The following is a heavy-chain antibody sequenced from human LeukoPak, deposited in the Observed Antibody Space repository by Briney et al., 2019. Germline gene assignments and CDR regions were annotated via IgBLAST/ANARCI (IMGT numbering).Heavy chain of an antibody. V-gene: IGHV3-74*01. CDR1: GFTFRNFW. CDR2: IIYDGAAT. D-gene: IGHD3-10*01. Sequence: PGGSLRLSCAASGFTFRNFWMHWVRHVPGEGLVWVSRIIYDGAATNYADSVRGRFTISRDNANNMLYLQMNSLRVEDRRIYYSTIEKVLSGDYYYHKDGWGKETTV. J-gene: IGHJ6*03. CDR3: TIEKVLSGDYYYHKDG.